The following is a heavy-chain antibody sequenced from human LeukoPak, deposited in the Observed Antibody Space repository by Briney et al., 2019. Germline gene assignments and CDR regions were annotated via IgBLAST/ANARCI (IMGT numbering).Heavy chain of an antibody. V-gene: IGHV3-7*03. CDR1: GIRFSSYW. CDR3: ARGGGLDV. D-gene: IGHD3-16*01. Sequence: GGSLRLSCAASGIRFSSYWMNWVRQSPGKGLEWVASINHNGNVNYYVDSVKGRFTISRDNAKNSLYLQMSNLRAEDTAVYFCARGGGLDVWGQGATVTVSS. J-gene: IGHJ6*02. CDR2: INHNGNVN.